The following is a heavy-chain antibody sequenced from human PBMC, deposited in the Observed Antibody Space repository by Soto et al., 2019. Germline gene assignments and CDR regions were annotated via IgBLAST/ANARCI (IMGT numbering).Heavy chain of an antibody. V-gene: IGHV4-59*01. J-gene: IGHJ6*02. D-gene: IGHD6-13*01. CDR2: VYYSDGT. CDR1: GGSIGSYY. Sequence: SATLSITCTVSGGSIGSYYWSWIRQPPGRGLEWIGCVYYSDGTNYNPSLKSRVTMSMDKSSNQFSLRLSSVTAADTAVYYCARTESSSWSFFYYGMDVWGQGTTVTVSS. CDR3: ARTESSSWSFFYYGMDV.